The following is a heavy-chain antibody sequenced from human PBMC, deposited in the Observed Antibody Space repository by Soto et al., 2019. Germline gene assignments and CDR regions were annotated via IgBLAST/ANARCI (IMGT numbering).Heavy chain of an antibody. CDR3: PGETKSFKKDRMGVIQV. CDR2: IYPGDSDT. Sequence: VESLKISCKGSAYSFTNYWIGWVRQMPGKGLEWMGMIYPGDSDTRYSPSFQGQVTISVDKSIDTAYLQWSSMKASDTAMYYCPGETKSFKKDRMGVIQVWGQGILVTVCS. CDR1: AYSFTNYW. J-gene: IGHJ1*01. V-gene: IGHV5-51*01. D-gene: IGHD3-16*02.